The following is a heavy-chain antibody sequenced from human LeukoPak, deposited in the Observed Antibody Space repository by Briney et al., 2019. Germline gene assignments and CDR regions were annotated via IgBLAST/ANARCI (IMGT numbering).Heavy chain of an antibody. CDR2: ISSSSSYI. CDR1: GFTFSSYS. CDR3: ARTPRHHDASDI. V-gene: IGHV3-21*01. Sequence: RPGGSLRLSCAASGFTFSSYSMNWVRQAPGKGLEWVSSISSSSSYIYYADSVKGRFTISRDNAKNSLYLQMNSLRAEDTAVYYCARTPRHHDASDIWGQGTMVTVSS. J-gene: IGHJ3*02.